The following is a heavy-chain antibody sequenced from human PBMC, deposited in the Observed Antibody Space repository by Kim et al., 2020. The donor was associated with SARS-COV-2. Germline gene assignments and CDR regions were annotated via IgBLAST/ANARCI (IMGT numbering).Heavy chain of an antibody. J-gene: IGHJ5*02. CDR1: GGTFSSYA. CDR3: ARYLKAAAVYNWFDP. CDR2: IIPILGIA. Sequence: SVKVSCKASGGTFSSYAISWVRQAPGQGLEWMGRIIPILGIANYAQKFQGRVTITADKSTSTAYMELSSLRSEDTAVYYCARYLKAAAVYNWFDPWGQGTLVTVSS. D-gene: IGHD6-13*01. V-gene: IGHV1-69*04.